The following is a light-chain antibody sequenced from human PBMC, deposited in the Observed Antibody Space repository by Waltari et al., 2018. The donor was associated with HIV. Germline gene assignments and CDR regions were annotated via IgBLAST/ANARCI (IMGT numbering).Light chain of an antibody. CDR3: QQYASTPPNT. V-gene: IGKV3-20*01. Sequence: EIVLTQSPGTLSLSPGERATLSCRASQSVSSSYLAWYQQKPGQAPRLLICGTSSRATGIPDRFSGSGSGTDFTLTISRLEPEDFAVYYCQQYASTPPNTFGPGTKVDLK. J-gene: IGKJ3*01. CDR1: QSVSSSY. CDR2: GTS.